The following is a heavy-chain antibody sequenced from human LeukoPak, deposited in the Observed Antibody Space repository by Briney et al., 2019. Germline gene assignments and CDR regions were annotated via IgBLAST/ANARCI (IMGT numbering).Heavy chain of an antibody. CDR1: GGSISSYY. CDR2: TYYSGST. CDR3: TRHKRWLQSPDAFDI. V-gene: IGHV4-59*08. D-gene: IGHD5-24*01. J-gene: IGHJ3*02. Sequence: SETLSLTCTVSGGSISSYYWSWIRQAPGKGLEWIGYTYYSGSTSYNPSLKPRVAISVDTSRSQFSLELSSVTAADTAIYYCTRHKRWLQSPDAFDIWGQGTMVTVSS.